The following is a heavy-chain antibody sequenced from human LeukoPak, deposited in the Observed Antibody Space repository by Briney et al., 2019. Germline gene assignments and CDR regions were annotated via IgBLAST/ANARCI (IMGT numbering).Heavy chain of an antibody. Sequence: SETLSLTCAVYGGSFSGYYWRWIRQPPGRGGEWIGEINNSERLTSYPSLNSLVTISVDPSKNQFSLKLSSVPAADTAVYYCARARRYSGYGSSYYYYGMDVWGQGTTVTVSS. D-gene: IGHD5-12*01. J-gene: IGHJ6*02. V-gene: IGHV4-34*01. CDR2: INNSERL. CDR3: ARARRYSGYGSSYYYYGMDV. CDR1: GGSFSGYY.